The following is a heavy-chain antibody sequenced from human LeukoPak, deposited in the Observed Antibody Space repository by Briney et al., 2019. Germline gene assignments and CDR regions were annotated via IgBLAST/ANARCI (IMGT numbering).Heavy chain of an antibody. D-gene: IGHD4-17*01. J-gene: IGHJ6*02. CDR1: GYTFTSYG. V-gene: IGHV1-18*01. Sequence: ASVKVSCKASGYTFTSYGISWVRQAPGQGLEWMGWISAYNGNTNYAQKLQGRVTMTTDTSTSTAYMELRSLRSDDTAVYYCARGSTTVTTYYYYGMDVWGQGTTAAVSS. CDR2: ISAYNGNT. CDR3: ARGSTTVTTYYYYGMDV.